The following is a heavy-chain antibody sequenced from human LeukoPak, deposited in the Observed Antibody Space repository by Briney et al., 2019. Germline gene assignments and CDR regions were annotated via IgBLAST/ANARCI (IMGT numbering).Heavy chain of an antibody. V-gene: IGHV3-30*02. CDR1: GFTFSSYG. J-gene: IGHJ3*02. CDR2: IRYDGSNK. CDR3: AKDYSGSYRGDAFDI. Sequence: GGSLRLSCAASGFTFSSYGMHWVRQAPGKGLEWVAFIRYDGSNKYYADSVKGRFTISRDNSKNTLYLQMNSLRAEDTAVYYCAKDYSGSYRGDAFDIWGQGTMVTVSS. D-gene: IGHD1-26*01.